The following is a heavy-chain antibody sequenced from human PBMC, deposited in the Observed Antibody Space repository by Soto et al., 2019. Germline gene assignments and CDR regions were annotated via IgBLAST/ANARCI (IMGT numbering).Heavy chain of an antibody. CDR1: DDSINSAKYY. J-gene: IGHJ4*02. D-gene: IGHD2-21*01. CDR2: IYYRGNA. Sequence: QLQLQESGPGLVKPSETLSLTCSDSDDSINSAKYYLGWIRQPPGKCLEWIGSIYYRGNAYYNPSLQTRVSITLGKPRTQFSLKMNFVTAPYSAVYFCEILVRLAATSYYFDFWGPGALVPVSS. V-gene: IGHV4-39*01. CDR3: EILVRLAATSYYFDF.